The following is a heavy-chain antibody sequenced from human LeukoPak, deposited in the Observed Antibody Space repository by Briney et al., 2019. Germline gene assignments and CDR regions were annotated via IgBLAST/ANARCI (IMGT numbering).Heavy chain of an antibody. CDR1: GFSFSTYY. V-gene: IGHV3-74*01. J-gene: IGHJ3*02. CDR2: VKTDGSRI. D-gene: IGHD7-27*01. Sequence: GGSLRLSCAASGFSFSTYYVHWVRQAPGKGLVWVSRVKTDGSRISYADSVKGRFTISRDNSKNTLYLQMNSLTDEDTAVYYCTRESGEAFDIWGQGTMVTVSS. CDR3: TRESGEAFDI.